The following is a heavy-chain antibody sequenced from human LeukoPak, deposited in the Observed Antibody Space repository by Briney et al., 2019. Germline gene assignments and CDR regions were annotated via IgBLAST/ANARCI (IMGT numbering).Heavy chain of an antibody. CDR1: GFNFGDSD. V-gene: IGHV3-49*04. CDR3: SRDLSCGY. Sequence: AGRSLRLSCATSGFNFGDSDMTWVRQAPGKGLEWVGFIRRKASGGTTYYAESVRGSFTISRDDSQSIAYLQMNSLRSEDTAMYYCSRDLSCGYWGQGTLVTVSS. J-gene: IGHJ4*02. CDR2: IRRKASGGTT. D-gene: IGHD2/OR15-2a*01.